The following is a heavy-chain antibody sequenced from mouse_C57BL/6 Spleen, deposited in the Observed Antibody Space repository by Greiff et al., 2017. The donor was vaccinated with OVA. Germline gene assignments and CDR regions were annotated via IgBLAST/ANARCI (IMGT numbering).Heavy chain of an antibody. CDR2: IHPNSGST. V-gene: IGHV1-64*01. D-gene: IGHD2-5*01. CDR1: GYTFTSYW. Sequence: VQLQQPGAELVKPGASVKLSCKASGYTFTSYWMHWVKQRPGQGLEWIGMIHPNSGSTNYNEKFKSKATLTVDKSSSTAYMQLSSLTAEDSAVYYCARENSNYYAMDYWGQGTSVTVSS. CDR3: ARENSNYYAMDY. J-gene: IGHJ4*01.